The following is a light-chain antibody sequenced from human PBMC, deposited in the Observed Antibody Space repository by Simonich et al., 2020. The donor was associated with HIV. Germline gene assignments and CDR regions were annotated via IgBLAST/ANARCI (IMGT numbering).Light chain of an antibody. J-gene: IGLJ3*02. CDR1: SSDVGGYNY. CDR2: EVN. CDR3: SSYAGTYTVL. Sequence: QSALTQPPSASGSPGQSVTISCTGTSSDVGGYNYVSWYPQHPGKAPQLMIYEVNSRPSGVPDRFSGSKSGNTASLTISGLQTEDESDYYCSSYAGTYTVLFGGGTKLTVL. V-gene: IGLV2-8*01.